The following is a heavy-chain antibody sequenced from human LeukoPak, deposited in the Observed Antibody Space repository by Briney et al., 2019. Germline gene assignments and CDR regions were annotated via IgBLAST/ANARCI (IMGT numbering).Heavy chain of an antibody. V-gene: IGHV1-46*01. J-gene: IGHJ3*02. D-gene: IGHD3-3*01. Sequence: ASVKVSCKASGYTFTSYYMHWVRQAPGQGLEWMGIINPSGGSTSYAQKFQGRVTMTRDTSTSTVYMELSSLRSEDTAVYYCARELTYITIFGVAGDAFDIWGQGTMVTVSS. CDR1: GYTFTSYY. CDR3: ARELTYITIFGVAGDAFDI. CDR2: INPSGGST.